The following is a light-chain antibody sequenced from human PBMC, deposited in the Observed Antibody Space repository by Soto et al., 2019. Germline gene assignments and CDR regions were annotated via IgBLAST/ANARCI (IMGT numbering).Light chain of an antibody. CDR2: AAS. CDR1: QGISSY. V-gene: IGKV1-27*01. CDR3: QKYNSAPPWT. J-gene: IGKJ1*01. Sequence: DIQMTQSPSSLSASVGDRLTITCRASQGISSYLAWYQQKPGKVPKLLIYAASTLQSGVPSRFSGSGSGTDFTLTISSLQPEDVATYYCQKYNSAPPWTFGQGTKVDIK.